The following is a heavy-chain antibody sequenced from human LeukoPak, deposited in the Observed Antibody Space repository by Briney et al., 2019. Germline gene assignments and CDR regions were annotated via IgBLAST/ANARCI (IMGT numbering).Heavy chain of an antibody. V-gene: IGHV3-7*03. J-gene: IGHJ3*02. Sequence: GGSLRLSCAASGFTFSSYWMSWVRQAPGKGLEWVANIKKDGSEKYYVDSVKGRFTISRDNAKNSLYLQMNSLRAEDTALFYCAARWGYNGFDIWGQGTMVAVSS. CDR2: IKKDGSEK. CDR1: GFTFSSYW. CDR3: AARWGYNGFDI. D-gene: IGHD5-18*01.